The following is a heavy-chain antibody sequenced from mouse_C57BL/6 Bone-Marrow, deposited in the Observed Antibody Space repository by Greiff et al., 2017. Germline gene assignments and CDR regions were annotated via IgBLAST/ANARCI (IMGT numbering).Heavy chain of an antibody. CDR3: ARHFATVVAHWYFDV. Sequence: QVQLKESGPELVKPGASVKISCKASGYTFTDYYINWVKQRPGQGLEWIGWIFPGSGSTYYNEKFKGKATLTVDKSSSTAYMLLSSLTSEDSAVYFCARHFATVVAHWYFDVWGTGTTVTGSS. J-gene: IGHJ1*03. CDR1: GYTFTDYY. D-gene: IGHD1-1*01. V-gene: IGHV1-75*01. CDR2: IFPGSGST.